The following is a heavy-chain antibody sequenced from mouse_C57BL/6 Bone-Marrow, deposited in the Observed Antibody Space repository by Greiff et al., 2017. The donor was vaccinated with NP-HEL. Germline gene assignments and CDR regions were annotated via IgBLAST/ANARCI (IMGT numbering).Heavy chain of an antibody. V-gene: IGHV7-1*01. Sequence: EVNLVESGGGLVQSGRSLRLSCATSGFTFSDFYMEWVRQAPGKGLEWIAASRNKDHDYTTEYSATVKGGISVTRDSSQSSLYLQMNALRAEDTAMYYCARDAGKDYWGQGTSVTVSS. CDR2: SRNKDHDYTT. CDR3: ARDAGKDY. CDR1: GFTFSDFY. J-gene: IGHJ4*01.